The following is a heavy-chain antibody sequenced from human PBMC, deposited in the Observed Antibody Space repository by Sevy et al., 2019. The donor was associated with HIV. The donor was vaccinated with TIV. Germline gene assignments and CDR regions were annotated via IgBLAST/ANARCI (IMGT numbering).Heavy chain of an antibody. CDR2: IYYSGST. D-gene: IGHD3-3*01. Sequence: SETLSLTCTVSGGSISSYYWSWIRQPPGKGLEWIGYIYYSGSTNYNPSLKSRVTISVDTSKNQFSLKLSSVTAADTAVYYCARVKVDDFWSGYHYFDYWGQGTLVTVSS. J-gene: IGHJ4*02. CDR3: ARVKVDDFWSGYHYFDY. V-gene: IGHV4-59*01. CDR1: GGSISSYY.